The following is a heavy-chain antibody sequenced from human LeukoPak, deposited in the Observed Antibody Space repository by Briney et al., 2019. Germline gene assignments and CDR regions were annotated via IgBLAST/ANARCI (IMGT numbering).Heavy chain of an antibody. CDR3: ARGGRRGSSWFSFDY. Sequence: ASVKVSCKISGYSLSEVSIQWMRQAPGKGLEWMGGFDREDDEAIYAQSFQGRVTMTEDASTDTAYIELSSLSSDDAAVYYCARGGRRGSSWFSFDYWGQGTLVTVSS. V-gene: IGHV1-24*01. CDR1: GYSLSEVS. CDR2: FDREDDEA. D-gene: IGHD6-13*01. J-gene: IGHJ4*02.